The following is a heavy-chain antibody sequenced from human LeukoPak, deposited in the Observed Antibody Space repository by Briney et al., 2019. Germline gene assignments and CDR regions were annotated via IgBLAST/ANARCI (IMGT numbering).Heavy chain of an antibody. Sequence: PGGSLRLSCAASGFTFGGYSMNWVRQAPGKGLEWVSSISSSSSYIYFPDSVKGRFTISRDNAKNSLYLQMNSLRAEDTAVYYCARGSYYDILTGYYATLGYMDVWGKGTTVTVSS. CDR1: GFTFGGYS. J-gene: IGHJ6*03. CDR3: ARGSYYDILTGYYATLGYMDV. V-gene: IGHV3-21*01. D-gene: IGHD3-9*01. CDR2: ISSSSSYI.